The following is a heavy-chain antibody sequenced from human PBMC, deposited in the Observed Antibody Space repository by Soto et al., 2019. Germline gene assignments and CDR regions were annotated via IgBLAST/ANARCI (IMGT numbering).Heavy chain of an antibody. CDR3: TRNEDYDFWSGPLD. CDR2: IRSKANSYAT. CDR1: GFTFSGSA. V-gene: IGHV3-73*01. Sequence: GGSLRLSCAASGFTFSGSAMDWVRQASGKGLEWVGRIRSKANSYATAYVGSVKGRFTISRDDSKNMAYLEMNSLKTEDTAVYYCTRNEDYDFWSGPLDWGQGTLVTVSS. J-gene: IGHJ4*02. D-gene: IGHD3-3*01.